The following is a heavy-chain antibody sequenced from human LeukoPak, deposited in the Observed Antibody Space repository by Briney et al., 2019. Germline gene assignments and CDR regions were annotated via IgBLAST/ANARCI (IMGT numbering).Heavy chain of an antibody. Sequence: SQTLSLTCTVSGGSISSGGYYWSWIRQHPGKGLEWIGYIYYSGSTYYNPSLKSRVTISVDTSKNQFSLKLSSVTAADTAVYYCARDLGGSSGYYYAPGAFDIWGQGTMVTVSS. CDR2: IYYSGST. V-gene: IGHV4-31*03. CDR3: ARDLGGSSGYYYAPGAFDI. D-gene: IGHD3-22*01. J-gene: IGHJ3*02. CDR1: GGSISSGGYY.